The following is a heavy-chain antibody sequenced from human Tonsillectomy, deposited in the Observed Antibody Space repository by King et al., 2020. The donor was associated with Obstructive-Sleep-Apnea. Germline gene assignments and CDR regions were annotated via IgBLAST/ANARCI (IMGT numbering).Heavy chain of an antibody. CDR3: ARGGYSSGYVGYFDF. CDR2: ISAYTGNT. Sequence: QLVQSGAEVKEPGASVKVSCKTSGYSFIYYGVAWVRQAPGQGLEWMGWISAYTGNTNYEQDFQGRVTVTTETSTSTALLELRGLRSDDTAMYYCARGGYSSGYVGYFDFWGQGTLVTVSS. V-gene: IGHV1-18*01. J-gene: IGHJ4*02. CDR1: GYSFIYYG. D-gene: IGHD2-8*02.